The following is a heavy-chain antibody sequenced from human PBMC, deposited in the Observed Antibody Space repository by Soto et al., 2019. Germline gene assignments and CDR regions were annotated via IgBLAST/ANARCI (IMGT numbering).Heavy chain of an antibody. CDR3: ATDPLITTPVEYYFDH. CDR2: ISYHGYNY. J-gene: IGHJ4*02. V-gene: IGHV3-30-3*01. CDR1: GFTFSDSA. Sequence: QVQLVESGGGVVQPGTSVRLSCAASGFTFSDSALHWVRQAPGKGLEWLAVISYHGYNYYYAESVRGRFTVSRDNSQNTLYLQMNSLRPEDTAIYYCATDPLITTPVEYYFDHWGQGTLVTVSS.